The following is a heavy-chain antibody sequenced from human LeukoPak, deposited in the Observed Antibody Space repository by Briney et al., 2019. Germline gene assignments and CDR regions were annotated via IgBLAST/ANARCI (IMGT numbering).Heavy chain of an antibody. CDR1: GGSFSGYY. V-gene: IGHV4-34*01. CDR2: INHSGST. CDR3: ARRGLRFLEWSPYYFDY. D-gene: IGHD3-3*01. J-gene: IGHJ4*02. Sequence: SETLSLTCVVYGGSFSGYYWSWIRQPPGKGLEWIGEINHSGSTNYNPSLKSRVTISVDTSKNQFSLKLSSVTAADTAVYYCARRGLRFLEWSPYYFDYWGQGTLVTVSS.